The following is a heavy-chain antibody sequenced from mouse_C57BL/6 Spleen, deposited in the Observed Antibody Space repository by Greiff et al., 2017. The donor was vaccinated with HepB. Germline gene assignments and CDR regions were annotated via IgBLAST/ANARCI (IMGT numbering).Heavy chain of an antibody. CDR2: IDPSDSET. Sequence: VQLQESGAELVRPGSSVKLSCKASGYTFTSYWMHWVKQRPIQGLEWIGNIDPSDSETHYNQKFKDKATLTVDKSSSTAYMQLSSLTSEDSAVYYCARERDYGSYYFDYWGQGTTLTVSS. D-gene: IGHD1-1*01. CDR3: ARERDYGSYYFDY. J-gene: IGHJ2*01. CDR1: GYTFTSYW. V-gene: IGHV1-52*01.